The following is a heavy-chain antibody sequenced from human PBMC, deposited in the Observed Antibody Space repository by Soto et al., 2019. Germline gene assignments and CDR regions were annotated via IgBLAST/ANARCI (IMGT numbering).Heavy chain of an antibody. J-gene: IGHJ4*02. Sequence: GGSLRLSCSVSGFTFSSYAMHWVRQAPGKGLEYVSSISSDGRPTYYADSVKGRFTISRDNSKNTLYLQMYSLKAEDTAVYYCVKDRYVDYWGQGTLVPVYS. CDR2: ISSDGRPT. CDR1: GFTFSSYA. V-gene: IGHV3-64D*06. CDR3: VKDRYVDY.